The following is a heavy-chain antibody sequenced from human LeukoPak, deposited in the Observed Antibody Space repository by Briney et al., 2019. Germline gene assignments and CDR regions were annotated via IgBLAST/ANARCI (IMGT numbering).Heavy chain of an antibody. Sequence: GGALRLSCAASGFPLSSYSMNWVRPGPGEGLGWVSSISSSSSYIYYADSVKGRFTISRDNAKNSLYLQMNSLRAEDTAVYYCARTTRDYYDSSGPGEYGMDVWGQGTTVTVSS. CDR2: ISSSSSYI. V-gene: IGHV3-21*01. D-gene: IGHD3-22*01. CDR3: ARTTRDYYDSSGPGEYGMDV. CDR1: GFPLSSYS. J-gene: IGHJ6*02.